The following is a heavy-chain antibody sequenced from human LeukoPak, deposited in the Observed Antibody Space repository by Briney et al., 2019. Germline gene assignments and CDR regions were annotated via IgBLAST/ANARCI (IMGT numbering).Heavy chain of an antibody. CDR2: ISQDESNK. CDR3: AREDDAFDI. J-gene: IGHJ3*02. CDR1: GFTFRNYV. V-gene: IGHV3-30*03. Sequence: GGSLRLSCAASGFTFRNYVMHWVRQAPGKGLEWVAGISQDESNKYYTDSVKGRFTISRDNSKNTLFLQMNSLSIEDTAVYCCAREDDAFDIWGQGTMVTVSS.